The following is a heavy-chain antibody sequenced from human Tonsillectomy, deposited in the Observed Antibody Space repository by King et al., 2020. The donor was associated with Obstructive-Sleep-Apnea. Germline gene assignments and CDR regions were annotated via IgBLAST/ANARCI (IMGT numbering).Heavy chain of an antibody. D-gene: IGHD5-12*01. CDR1: GFTFSSYS. J-gene: IGHJ4*02. CDR3: ARHRGVEDYGGYGDYFDY. CDR2: ISSSSSYI. Sequence: DVQLVESGGGLVKPGGSLRLSCAASGFTFSSYSMNWVRQAPGKGLEWVSSISSSSSYIYYADSVKGRFTISRDNAKNSLYLQMNSLRAEDTAVYYCARHRGVEDYGGYGDYFDYWGQGTLVTVSS. V-gene: IGHV3-21*04.